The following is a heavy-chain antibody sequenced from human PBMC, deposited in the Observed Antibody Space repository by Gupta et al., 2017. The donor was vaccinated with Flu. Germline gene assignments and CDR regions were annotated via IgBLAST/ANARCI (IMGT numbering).Heavy chain of an antibody. J-gene: IGHJ5*02. CDR3: ARGLLTGGS. CDR1: GGSFSGYY. CDR2: IDHRGSP. Sequence: QVPLQPWGAGLLKPSETLSLTCDVYGGSFSGYYYSWIRQPPGKGLEWIGEIDHRGSPNYSPSLKSRVTISVDTSKDQLSLKLTSVTAADTAVYYCARGLLTGGSWGQGSLVTVSS. V-gene: IGHV4-34*01. D-gene: IGHD7-27*01.